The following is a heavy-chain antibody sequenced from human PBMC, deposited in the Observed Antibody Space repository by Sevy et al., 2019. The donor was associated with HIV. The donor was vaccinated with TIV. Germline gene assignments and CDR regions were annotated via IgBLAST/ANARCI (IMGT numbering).Heavy chain of an antibody. Sequence: GGSLRLSCAASGFTFSSYWMSWDRQAPGKGLEWVANIKQDGSERYYEDSVKGRFTISRDNTKNSLYLQMNSLRVEDTAVYYCARDSQNIVVVPAATINYYYSYYMDVWGKGTTVTVSS. CDR3: ARDSQNIVVVPAATINYYYSYYMDV. V-gene: IGHV3-7*01. CDR1: GFTFSSYW. J-gene: IGHJ6*03. D-gene: IGHD2-2*01. CDR2: IKQDGSER.